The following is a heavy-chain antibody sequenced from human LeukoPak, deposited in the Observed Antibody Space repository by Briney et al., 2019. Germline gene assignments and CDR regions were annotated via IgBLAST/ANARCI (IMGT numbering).Heavy chain of an antibody. D-gene: IGHD3-10*01. CDR1: GYTFTGYY. CDR3: ARAYYYGSGDYYFDY. CDR2: INPNSGGT. Sequence: ASVEVSCKTSGYTFTGYYMHWVRQAPGQGLEWMGWINPNSGGTNYAQKFQGRVTMTRDTSISTAYMELSRLRSDDTAVYYCARAYYYGSGDYYFDYWGQGTLVTVSS. J-gene: IGHJ4*02. V-gene: IGHV1-2*02.